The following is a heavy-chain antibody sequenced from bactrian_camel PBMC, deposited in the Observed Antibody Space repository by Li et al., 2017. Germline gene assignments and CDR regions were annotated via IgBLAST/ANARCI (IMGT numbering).Heavy chain of an antibody. V-gene: IGHV3S53*01. D-gene: IGHD2*01. J-gene: IGHJ4*01. CDR1: RDIGVTTC. CDR3: AASLMYFGGNYYDGCPLGGGDHEYVY. Sequence: HVQLVESGGGSVQAGGSLRLSCVVSRDIGVTTCMAWFRQAPGKERELVSSISSDGTARYADSVKGRFTISRDNAKNTLYLQMNSLKTEDTAVYTCAASLMYFGGNYYDGCPLGGGDHEYVYWGHGTQVTVS. CDR2: ISSDGTA.